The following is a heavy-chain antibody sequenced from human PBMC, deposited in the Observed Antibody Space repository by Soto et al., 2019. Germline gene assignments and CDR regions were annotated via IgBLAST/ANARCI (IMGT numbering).Heavy chain of an antibody. D-gene: IGHD2-2*01. CDR1: GYTFTSYG. V-gene: IGHV1-18*01. J-gene: IGHJ6*02. CDR2: ISAYNGNT. Sequence: ASVKVSCKASGYTFTSYGISWVRQAPGQGLEWMGWISAYNGNTNYAQKLQGRVTMTTDTSTNTAYMELRSLRSDDTAVYYCARDLGYCISTSCYCGGWCDYGMDVWGQGTTVTVSS. CDR3: ARDLGYCISTSCYCGGWCDYGMDV.